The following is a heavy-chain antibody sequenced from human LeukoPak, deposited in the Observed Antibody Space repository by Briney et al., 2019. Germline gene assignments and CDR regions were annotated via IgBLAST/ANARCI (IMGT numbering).Heavy chain of an antibody. CDR1: GFTFDDYA. D-gene: IGHD5-18*01. CDR2: ISWNSGSI. V-gene: IGHV3-9*01. J-gene: IGHJ4*02. Sequence: GRSMRLSCAASGFTFDDYAMHWVRQAPGKGPEWVSGISWNSGSIGYADSVKGRFTISRDNAKNSLYLQMNSLRAEESALYYCAKGYSDTAMDNYFDYWGQGTLVTVSS. CDR3: AKGYSDTAMDNYFDY.